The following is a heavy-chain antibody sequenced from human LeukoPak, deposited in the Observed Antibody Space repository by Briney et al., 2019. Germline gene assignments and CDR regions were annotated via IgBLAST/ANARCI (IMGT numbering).Heavy chain of an antibody. Sequence: GGSLRLSCAASGFTFSNHGMHWVRQAPGKGLEWVALIRFDGSHKYYADSVKGRFTISRDNSKSTVYLQMNSLRAEDTAVYYCAKERVRGVFDYWGQGTLVTVSS. CDR2: IRFDGSHK. J-gene: IGHJ4*02. V-gene: IGHV3-30*02. CDR3: AKERVRGVFDY. CDR1: GFTFSNHG. D-gene: IGHD3-10*01.